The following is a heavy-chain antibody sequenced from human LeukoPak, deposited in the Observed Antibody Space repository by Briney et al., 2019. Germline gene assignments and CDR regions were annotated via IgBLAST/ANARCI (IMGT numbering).Heavy chain of an antibody. V-gene: IGHV3-23*01. CDR1: GFTFSSYA. CDR2: ISGSGVSA. D-gene: IGHD5-18*01. J-gene: IGHJ3*01. Sequence: GGSLRLSCAASGFTFSSYAMTWVRQAPGKGLEWVSTISGSGVSAYYADSVMGRFTISRDSSKNTLYLQMNSLRAEDTAMYYCAKDVDTVMDWANDAFDVWGQGTMVMVSS. CDR3: AKDVDTVMDWANDAFDV.